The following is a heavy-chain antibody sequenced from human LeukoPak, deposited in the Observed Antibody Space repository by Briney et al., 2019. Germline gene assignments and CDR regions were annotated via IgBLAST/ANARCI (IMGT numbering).Heavy chain of an antibody. CDR2: MSFDGFSK. CDR1: GIAFSNSI. D-gene: IGHD3-22*01. Sequence: GGSLRLSCAASGIAFSNSIMHWVRQAPGKGLEWVSAMSFDGFSKYYADSLKGRLSISRDDSKNTVYLQMNSLRLEDTAVYYCAREGHTSGYCGTFDVWGQETTVVVSS. CDR3: AREGHTSGYCGTFDV. J-gene: IGHJ3*01. V-gene: IGHV3-30*04.